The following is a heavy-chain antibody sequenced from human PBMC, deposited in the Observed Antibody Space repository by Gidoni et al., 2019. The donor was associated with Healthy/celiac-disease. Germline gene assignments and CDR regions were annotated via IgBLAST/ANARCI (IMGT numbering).Heavy chain of an antibody. J-gene: IGHJ4*02. CDR1: GFTFRNAW. Sequence: EVQLVESGGGLVKPGGSLRLSCPASGFTFRNAWMNWVRQAPGKGLEWVGRIKSKTDGGTTDYAAPVKGRFTISRDDSKNTLYLQMNSLKTEDTAVYYCTRLRFLEWSPGYWGQGTLVTVSS. V-gene: IGHV3-15*07. CDR3: TRLRFLEWSPGY. CDR2: IKSKTDGGTT. D-gene: IGHD3-3*01.